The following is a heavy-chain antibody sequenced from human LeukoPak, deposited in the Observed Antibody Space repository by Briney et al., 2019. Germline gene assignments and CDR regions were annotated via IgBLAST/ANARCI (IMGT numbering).Heavy chain of an antibody. CDR2: IRSSGSPI. J-gene: IGHJ6*04. V-gene: IGHV3-48*04. CDR3: AELGITMIGGV. Sequence: GGSLRLSCGVSGFTFSDFGMVCVRPAPGEGLGWVSYIRSSGSPIYHADSVEGRFTISRDNAKNSLYLQMNSLRAEDTAVYYCAELGITMIGGVWGKGTTVTISS. D-gene: IGHD3-10*02. CDR1: GFTFSDFG.